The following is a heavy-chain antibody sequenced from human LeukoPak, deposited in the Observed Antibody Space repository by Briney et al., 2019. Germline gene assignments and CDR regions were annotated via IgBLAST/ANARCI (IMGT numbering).Heavy chain of an antibody. CDR3: ARDGNPWNLDV. V-gene: IGHV4-59*01. J-gene: IGHJ2*01. D-gene: IGHD1-14*01. CDR2: IYYSGRT. CDR1: GVSISPYY. Sequence: SETLSLTCTVSGVSISPYYWTWIRQSPGKALEWIGYIYYSGRTSYNPSLKSRVTMSVDTSKNQFSLQLSSVTAADTAVYYCARDGNPWNLDVWGRGTLVTVSS.